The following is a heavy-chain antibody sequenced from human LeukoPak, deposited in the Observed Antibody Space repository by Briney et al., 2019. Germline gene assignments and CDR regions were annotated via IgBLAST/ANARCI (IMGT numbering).Heavy chain of an antibody. J-gene: IGHJ5*01. CDR1: GFTFSTYS. CDR2: ISGSSNTI. V-gene: IGHV3-48*01. D-gene: IGHD3-10*01. CDR3: ARDHHYSFDS. Sequence: PGGSLRLSCAASGFTFSTYSMNWVRQAPGKGLEWVSYISGSSNTIYYADSVKGRFTISRDNAKNSLYLQMSSLRAEDTAVYYCARDHHYSFDSWGQGTLVTVSS.